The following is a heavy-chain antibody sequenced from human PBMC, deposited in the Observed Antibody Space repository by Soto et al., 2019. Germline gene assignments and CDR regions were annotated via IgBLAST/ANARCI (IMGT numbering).Heavy chain of an antibody. J-gene: IGHJ6*02. Sequence: PSETLRLSCAASGFTFSSYAMSWFRQAPGKGLEWVSSISGSGGSTYYADSVKGRFTISRDNSKNTLYLQMNSLRAEDTAVYYCAKVTSPSTTVTTFYYYYGMDVWGQGTTVTVSS. CDR1: GFTFSSYA. CDR2: ISGSGGST. CDR3: AKVTSPSTTVTTFYYYYGMDV. V-gene: IGHV3-23*01. D-gene: IGHD4-17*01.